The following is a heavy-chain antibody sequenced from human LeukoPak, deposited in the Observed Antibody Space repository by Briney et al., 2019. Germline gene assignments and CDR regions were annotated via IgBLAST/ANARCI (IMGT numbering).Heavy chain of an antibody. CDR1: GGSISSSSYY. D-gene: IGHD3-3*01. J-gene: IGHJ4*02. V-gene: IGHV4-39*01. Sequence: SETLSLTCTVSGGSISSSSYYWGWIRQPPGKGQEWIGSIYYSGSTYYNPSLKSRVTISVDTSKNQFSLKLSSVTAADTAVYYCARLKIRFLEWLPEFGYWGQGTLVTVSS. CDR2: IYYSGST. CDR3: ARLKIRFLEWLPEFGY.